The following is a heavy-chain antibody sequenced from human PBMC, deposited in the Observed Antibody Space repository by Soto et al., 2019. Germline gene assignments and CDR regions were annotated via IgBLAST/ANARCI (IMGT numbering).Heavy chain of an antibody. CDR2: IYYSGST. V-gene: IGHV4-31*03. Sequence: QVQLQYSGPGLVKPSQTLSLTCTVSGGSSSSGGYDWSWIRQHPGKGLEWIGYIYYSGSTYYNPHLQSRVTIAVDTSKYQFSLKLRSGTAADTAVYYCARDRGVKNDEMDTMAFDYWGQETLVTVSS. D-gene: IGHD5-12*01. CDR1: GGSSSSGGYD. J-gene: IGHJ4*02. CDR3: ARDRGVKNDEMDTMAFDY.